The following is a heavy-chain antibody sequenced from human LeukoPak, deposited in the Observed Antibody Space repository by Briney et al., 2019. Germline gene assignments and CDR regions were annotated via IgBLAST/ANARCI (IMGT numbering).Heavy chain of an antibody. CDR2: ISGSGGST. CDR3: AKDFRPTTVVTHDAFDI. Sequence: GGSLRLSCAASGFTFSSYAMSWVRQAPGKGLEWVSAISGSGGSTYYAESVKGRFTISRDNSKNTLYLQMNSLRAEDTAVYYCAKDFRPTTVVTHDAFDIWGQGTMVTVSS. V-gene: IGHV3-23*01. J-gene: IGHJ3*02. CDR1: GFTFSSYA. D-gene: IGHD4-23*01.